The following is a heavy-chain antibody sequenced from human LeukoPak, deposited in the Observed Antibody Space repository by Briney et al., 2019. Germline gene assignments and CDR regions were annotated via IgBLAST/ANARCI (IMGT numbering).Heavy chain of an antibody. CDR2: INPSGGST. Sequence: ASVKVSCKASGYIFTSYYIHWVRQAPGQGLEWMGVINPSGGSTTYAQKFQGRVTMTRDMPTSTAYMELRSLRSDDTAVYYCARGTYGSGSYGVRYYYYYMDVWGKGTTVTVSS. D-gene: IGHD3-10*01. V-gene: IGHV1-46*01. J-gene: IGHJ6*03. CDR1: GYIFTSYY. CDR3: ARGTYGSGSYGVRYYYYYMDV.